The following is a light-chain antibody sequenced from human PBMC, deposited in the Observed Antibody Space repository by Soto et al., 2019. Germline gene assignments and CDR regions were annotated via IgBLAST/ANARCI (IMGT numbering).Light chain of an antibody. CDR3: QQRSNWPPIT. CDR2: EVS. Sequence: DIQMTQSHPSLSVSVGDIVPIHCQESQDISHYLHWFPQKPGKAPKLLICEVSNLQKGVPSRFSGSGSGTDFTLTISSLEPEDFAVYSGQQRSNWPPITFGQGTRLE. J-gene: IGKJ5*01. CDR1: QDISHY. V-gene: IGKV1-33*01.